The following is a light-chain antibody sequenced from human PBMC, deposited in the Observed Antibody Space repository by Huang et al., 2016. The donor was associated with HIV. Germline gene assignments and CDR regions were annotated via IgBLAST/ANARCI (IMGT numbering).Light chain of an antibody. J-gene: IGKJ4*01. CDR2: GAS. CDR3: HQRADWPLT. Sequence: EIVLTQSPATLSLSPGERATLSCRASPVFSTYLAWYQQKHGQAPRLLIYGASNRATGLPARFSGRGSGTDFSLTISSLEPEDFAVYYCHQRADWPLTFGGGTKVEIK. V-gene: IGKV3-11*01. CDR1: PVFSTY.